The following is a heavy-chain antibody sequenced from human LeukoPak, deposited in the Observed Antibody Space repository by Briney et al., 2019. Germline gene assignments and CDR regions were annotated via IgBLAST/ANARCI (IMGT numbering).Heavy chain of an antibody. CDR2: ISWNSGSV. V-gene: IGHV3-9*01. J-gene: IGHJ2*01. CDR1: GFTFDDYA. D-gene: IGHD3-10*01. CDR3: AKDKASGSGTYWYFDL. Sequence: LRLSCAASGFTFDDYAMHWVRQAPGKGLEWVSGISWNSGSVGYADSVKCRFTISRDNAKNSLYLQMNSLRAEDTALYYCAKDKASGSGTYWYFDLWGRGTLVTVSS.